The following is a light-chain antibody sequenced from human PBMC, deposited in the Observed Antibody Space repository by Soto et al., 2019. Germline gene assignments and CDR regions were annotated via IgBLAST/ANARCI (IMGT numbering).Light chain of an antibody. CDR3: SSYTSSSTVA. V-gene: IGLV2-14*01. Sequence: QSALTQPASVSGSPGQSITISCTGTSSDVGGYKHVSWYQQHPGKAPKLMIYDVSNRPSGVSNRFSGSKSGNTASLTISGLQAEDEADYYCSSYTSSSTVAFGGGTKLTVL. J-gene: IGLJ2*01. CDR2: DVS. CDR1: SSDVGGYKH.